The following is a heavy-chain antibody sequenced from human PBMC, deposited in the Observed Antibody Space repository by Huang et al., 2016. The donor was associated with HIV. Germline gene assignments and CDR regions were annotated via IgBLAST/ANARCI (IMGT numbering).Heavy chain of an antibody. V-gene: IGHV1-69*13. J-gene: IGHJ4*02. D-gene: IGHD3-22*01. CDR3: ARARGYYDSSVSYYFDY. CDR1: GGTFSSYA. CDR2: LIPIFGTA. Sequence: QVQLVQSGAEVKKPGSSVKVSCKASGGTFSSYAISWVRQAPGQGLEWMVGLIPIFGTANYAQKFQGRVTITADESTSTAYMELSSLRSEDTAVYYCARARGYYDSSVSYYFDYWGQGTLVTVSS.